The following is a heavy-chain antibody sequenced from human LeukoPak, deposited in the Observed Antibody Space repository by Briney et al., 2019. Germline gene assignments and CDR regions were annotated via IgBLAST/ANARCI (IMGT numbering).Heavy chain of an antibody. CDR3: ARAAPEYSSSPYYYYGMDV. CDR1: GYTFTGYY. Sequence: ASVKVSCKASGYTFTGYYMHWVRQAPGQGLEWMGWINPNSGGTNYAQKFQGRVTMTRDTSISTAYMELSRLRSDDTAVYYCARAAPEYSSSPYYYYGMDVWGQGTTITVTS. J-gene: IGHJ6*02. CDR2: INPNSGGT. D-gene: IGHD6-6*01. V-gene: IGHV1-2*02.